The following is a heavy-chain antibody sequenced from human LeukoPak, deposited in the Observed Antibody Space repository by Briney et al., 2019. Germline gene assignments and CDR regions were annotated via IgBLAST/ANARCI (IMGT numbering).Heavy chain of an antibody. CDR3: ARNYYDSSGYYQTYYYYAMDV. D-gene: IGHD3-22*01. CDR1: GYTFSSYG. Sequence: ASVKVSCKASGYTFSSYGISWVRQAPGQGLEWMGWINTYNGNTNYAQKLQGRVTMTTDTSTSTAYMELRSLRSDDTAVYYCARNYYDSSGYYQTYYYYAMDVWGRGTTVTVSS. J-gene: IGHJ6*02. CDR2: INTYNGNT. V-gene: IGHV1-18*01.